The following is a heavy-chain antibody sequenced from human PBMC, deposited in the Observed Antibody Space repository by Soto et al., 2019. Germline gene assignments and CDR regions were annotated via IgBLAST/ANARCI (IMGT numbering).Heavy chain of an antibody. Sequence: EVQLVETGGGLIQPGGSLRLSCAASDFSVSNNYMTWVRQGPGKGLEWVSVIYSGGNTYYADHVKGRFTISRDSSTNTLFLQMNSLRVEDTAVYYCARGMDGMDVWGRGTTVTVSS. J-gene: IGHJ6*02. CDR1: DFSVSNNY. CDR3: ARGMDGMDV. V-gene: IGHV3-53*02. CDR2: IYSGGNT.